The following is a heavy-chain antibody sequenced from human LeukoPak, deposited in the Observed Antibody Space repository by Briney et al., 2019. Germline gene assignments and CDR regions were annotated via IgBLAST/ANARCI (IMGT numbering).Heavy chain of an antibody. CDR2: ISAYNGNT. D-gene: IGHD4-17*01. V-gene: IGHV1-18*01. CDR3: ARDQGGDYVGAFDI. Sequence: GASVKVSCKASGYTFTSYGISWVRQAPGQGLEWMGWISAYNGNTNYAQKLQGRVTMTTDTSTSTAYMELRSLRSDDTAVYYCARDQGGDYVGAFDIWGQGTMVTVSS. J-gene: IGHJ3*02. CDR1: GYTFTSYG.